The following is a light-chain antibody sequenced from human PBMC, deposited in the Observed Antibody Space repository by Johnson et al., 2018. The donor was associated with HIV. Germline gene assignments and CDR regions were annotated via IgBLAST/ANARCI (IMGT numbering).Light chain of an antibody. CDR3: GTWDSSLSAYV. CDR1: SSNIGNKY. V-gene: IGLV1-51*01. J-gene: IGLJ1*01. CDR2: DNN. Sequence: QSVLTQPPSVSAAPGQMVTISCSGSSSNIGNKYVSWYQQLPGTAPKLLIFDNNKRPSGIPDRFSASKSGTSATLGITGLQTGDEADYYCGTWDSSLSAYVFGTGTKVTVL.